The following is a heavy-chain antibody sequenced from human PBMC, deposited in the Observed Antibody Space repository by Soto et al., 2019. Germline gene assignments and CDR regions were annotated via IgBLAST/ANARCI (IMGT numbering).Heavy chain of an antibody. CDR1: GFTFSSYS. V-gene: IGHV3-21*06. CDR3: VRGGRGYTRDDVFDI. D-gene: IGHD2-2*02. J-gene: IGHJ3*02. CDR2: ISSSSSPI. Sequence: EVQLVESGGGLVKPGGSLGLSCVDSGFTFSSYSMNWVRQAPGKGLEWVSSISSSSSPIFYADSLKGRFTISRDNAKNSLYLQMNSLRAEDTAVYYCVRGGRGYTRDDVFDIWGQGTMVTVSS.